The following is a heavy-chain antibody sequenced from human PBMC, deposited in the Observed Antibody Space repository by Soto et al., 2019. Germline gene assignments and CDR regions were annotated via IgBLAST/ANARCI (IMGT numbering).Heavy chain of an antibody. Sequence: QLPLQESGPGLVKPSETLSLSCTVSGGSISNYYWSWFRQTPGKGLEWIGYVHDSWGSNYNQSLKTRAVISLDTLKRQYYPKLTSVTGTDPSVYYCARQGFGAQQGLVDVWGQGTTVTVSS. D-gene: IGHD3-10*01. CDR1: GGSISNYY. J-gene: IGHJ6*02. CDR2: VHDSWGS. V-gene: IGHV4-59*08. CDR3: ARQGFGAQQGLVDV.